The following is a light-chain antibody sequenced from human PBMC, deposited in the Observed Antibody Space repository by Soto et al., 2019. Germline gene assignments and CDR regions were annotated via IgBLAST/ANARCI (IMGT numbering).Light chain of an antibody. Sequence: DIVLTQSPATLSLSPGERATLSCRASQSVTTYLVWYHQKPGQAPRLLIHGASNRATGIPARFSGSGSGTDFPLTIRSLEPEDFAVYYCQQRYNWPRTFGQGPQVEIK. V-gene: IGKV3-11*01. CDR3: QQRYNWPRT. CDR1: QSVTTY. J-gene: IGKJ1*01. CDR2: GAS.